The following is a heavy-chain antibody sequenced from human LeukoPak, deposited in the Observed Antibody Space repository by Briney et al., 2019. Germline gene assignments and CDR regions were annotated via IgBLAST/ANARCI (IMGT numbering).Heavy chain of an antibody. J-gene: IGHJ6*02. Sequence: ASVKVSCKASGYTFTSYYIHWLRQAPGQGLEWMGIINPSGGRANYAQSFQGRVTMTRDTSTSTVYMELSSLRSEDTAVYYCASKLAAAGTRYYYGMDVWGQGTTVTVSS. CDR3: ASKLAAAGTRYYYGMDV. V-gene: IGHV1-46*01. CDR2: INPSGGRA. CDR1: GYTFTSYY. D-gene: IGHD6-13*01.